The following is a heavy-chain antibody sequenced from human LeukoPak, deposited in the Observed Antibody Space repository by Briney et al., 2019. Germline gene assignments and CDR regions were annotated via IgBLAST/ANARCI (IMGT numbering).Heavy chain of an antibody. V-gene: IGHV4-59*01. CDR3: ARMERATTIPGYYFDY. J-gene: IGHJ4*02. Sequence: SETLSLRCTVSGGSISGSYRSWIRQSPGKGLEWIAYIYDSGTTNYNPSLKSRVTISIDTSKNQFSLNLSSVTAADTAVYYCARMERATTIPGYYFDYRGQGMLVTVSS. CDR2: IYDSGTT. D-gene: IGHD5-24*01. CDR1: GGSISGSY.